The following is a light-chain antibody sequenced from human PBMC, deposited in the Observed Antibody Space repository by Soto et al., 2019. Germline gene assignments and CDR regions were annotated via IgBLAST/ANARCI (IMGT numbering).Light chain of an antibody. Sequence: QSVLTQPPSASGTPGQRVTISCSGSSSNIGINAVNWYQQLPGTAPKLLMYDNNQRPSGVPDRVSGSKSGTSAALAISGRHSGYEADYYCASLDDSLNGLLFGTGTKLTVL. CDR2: DNN. CDR1: SSNIGINA. CDR3: ASLDDSLNGLL. V-gene: IGLV1-44*01. J-gene: IGLJ1*01.